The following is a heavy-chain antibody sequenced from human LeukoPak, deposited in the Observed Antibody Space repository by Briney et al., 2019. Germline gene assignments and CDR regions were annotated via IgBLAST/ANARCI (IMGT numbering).Heavy chain of an antibody. D-gene: IGHD6-13*01. CDR2: MNPNSGNT. CDR1: GYTFTSYD. Sequence: ASVKVSCKASGYTFTSYDINWVRQATGQGLEWMGWMNPNSGNTGYAQKFQGRVTMTRNTSISTAYMELSSLRSEDTAVYYCARVSSSSWCNKKHFDYWGQGTLVTVSS. CDR3: ARVSSSSWCNKKHFDY. J-gene: IGHJ4*02. V-gene: IGHV1-8*01.